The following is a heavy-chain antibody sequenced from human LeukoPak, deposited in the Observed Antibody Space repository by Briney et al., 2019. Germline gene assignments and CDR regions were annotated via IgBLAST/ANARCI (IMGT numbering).Heavy chain of an antibody. V-gene: IGHV4-38-2*01. CDR1: GYSISSGYY. J-gene: IGHJ6*03. CDR2: IFHTGST. CDR3: AANGYYSIDV. D-gene: IGHD2-8*01. Sequence: PSQTLSLTCAVSGYSISSGYYWAWIRQPPGKGLEWIGSIFHTGSTYHNPSLKSRVTISVDTSKNQFSLKLNSLTAADTAVYYCAANGYYSIDVWGKGTTVTVSS.